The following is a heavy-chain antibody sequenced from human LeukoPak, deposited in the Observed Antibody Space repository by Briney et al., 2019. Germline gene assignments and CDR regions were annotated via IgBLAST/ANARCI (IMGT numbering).Heavy chain of an antibody. D-gene: IGHD3-22*01. Sequence: GGSLRLSCAASGFTFSSYAMRWVRHAPGKGLEWVSPISGSGGSTYYADSVKGRFTISRDNSKNTLYLQMNSLRAEDTAVYYCAKARYYYDSSGYPHFDYWGQGTLVTVSS. CDR2: ISGSGGST. V-gene: IGHV3-23*01. J-gene: IGHJ4*02. CDR3: AKARYYYDSSGYPHFDY. CDR1: GFTFSSYA.